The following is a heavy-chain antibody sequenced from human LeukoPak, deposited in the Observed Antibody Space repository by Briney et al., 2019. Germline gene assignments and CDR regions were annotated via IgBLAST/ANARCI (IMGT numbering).Heavy chain of an antibody. CDR2: ITYDGSTR. V-gene: IGHV3-30*03. Sequence: GGSLRLSCVGSGFTFNSYGMHWVRQAPGKGLQWVAAITYDGSTRYHADSVKGRFTISRDSSKDTLYLQMNSLKIEDTATYYCARVRRYSQYESSGYYADSWGQGTLVTVSS. D-gene: IGHD3-22*01. CDR3: ARVRRYSQYESSGYYADS. J-gene: IGHJ5*01. CDR1: GFTFNSYG.